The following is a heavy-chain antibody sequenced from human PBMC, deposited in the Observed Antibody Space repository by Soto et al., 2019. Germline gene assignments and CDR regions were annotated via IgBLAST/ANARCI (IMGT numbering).Heavy chain of an antibody. Sequence: GESLKISCRGSGYSFTSYWISWVRQMPGKGLEWMGRIDPSDSYTNYSPSFQGRVTISADKSISTAYLQWSSLKASDTALYYCARHGGNPSHRWFDPWGQGTLVTVSS. J-gene: IGHJ5*02. D-gene: IGHD2-15*01. CDR1: GYSFTSYW. CDR2: IDPSDSYT. CDR3: ARHGGNPSHRWFDP. V-gene: IGHV5-10-1*01.